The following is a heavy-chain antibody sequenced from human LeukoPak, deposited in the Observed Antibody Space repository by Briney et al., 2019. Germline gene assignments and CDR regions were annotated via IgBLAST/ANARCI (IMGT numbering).Heavy chain of an antibody. D-gene: IGHD3-9*01. Sequence: ASVKVSCKASGYTFTSYGFSWVRQAPGQGLEWRGWISAYNGNTNYAQKLQGRVTMTTDTSTSTAYMELRSLRSDDTAVYYCARGDDILTGYFRGFDYWGQGTLVTVSS. CDR2: ISAYNGNT. CDR1: GYTFTSYG. V-gene: IGHV1-18*01. CDR3: ARGDDILTGYFRGFDY. J-gene: IGHJ4*02.